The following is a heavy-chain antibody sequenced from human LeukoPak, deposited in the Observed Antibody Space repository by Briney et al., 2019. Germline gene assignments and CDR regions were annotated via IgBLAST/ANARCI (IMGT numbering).Heavy chain of an antibody. CDR1: GFTFSSYW. J-gene: IGHJ4*02. CDR3: ASCVAVPGLPDY. Sequence: GGSLRLSCAASGFTFSSYWMYWVRQAPGTGLVWVSRNNSDRRDTSYAASVQGRFTISRDHATNTLYLQMNSLRAEDTAVYYCASCVAVPGLPDYWGQGTLVTVSS. D-gene: IGHD6-19*01. V-gene: IGHV3-74*01. CDR2: NNSDRRDT.